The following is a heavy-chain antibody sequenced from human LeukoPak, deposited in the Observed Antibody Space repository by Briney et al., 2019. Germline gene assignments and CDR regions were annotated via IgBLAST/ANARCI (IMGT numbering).Heavy chain of an antibody. Sequence: SETLSLTCTVPGGSISSYYWSWIRQPPGRGLEWIGYIYYIGSTDYNPSLTSRVTISVDTSKNQFSLRLTSVTAADTAVYYCARYSTSWDYWGQGTLVTVSS. J-gene: IGHJ4*02. CDR1: GGSISSYY. CDR2: IYYIGST. CDR3: ARYSTSWDY. D-gene: IGHD2-2*01. V-gene: IGHV4-59*01.